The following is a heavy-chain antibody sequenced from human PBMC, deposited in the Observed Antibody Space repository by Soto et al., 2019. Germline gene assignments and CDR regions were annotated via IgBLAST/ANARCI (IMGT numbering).Heavy chain of an antibody. D-gene: IGHD6-19*01. J-gene: IGHJ3*02. CDR3: ATPLRWLVKSFDI. Sequence: PSETLPVTCTVSCGSISSSSYYWGWIRQPPGKGLEWIGSIYYSGSTYYNPSLKSRVTISVDTSKNQFSLKLSSVTAADTAVYYCATPLRWLVKSFDIWGQGTMVTVS. CDR2: IYYSGST. V-gene: IGHV4-39*01. CDR1: CGSISSSSYY.